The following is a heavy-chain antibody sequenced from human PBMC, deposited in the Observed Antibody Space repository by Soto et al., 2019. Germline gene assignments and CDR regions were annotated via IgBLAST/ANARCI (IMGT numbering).Heavy chain of an antibody. Sequence: EVQLVESGGGLVQPGGSLRLSCAASGFTFSDHYMDWVRQAPRKGLEWVGRSKNKANSYTTEYAASVKGRFSISRDDSNNSLYLQMNSLKTEDTAVYYCTVGGSGSYFGAAWGQGTLVTVSS. V-gene: IGHV3-72*01. CDR3: TVGGSGSYFGAA. CDR2: SKNKANSYTT. CDR1: GFTFSDHY. D-gene: IGHD3-10*01. J-gene: IGHJ4*02.